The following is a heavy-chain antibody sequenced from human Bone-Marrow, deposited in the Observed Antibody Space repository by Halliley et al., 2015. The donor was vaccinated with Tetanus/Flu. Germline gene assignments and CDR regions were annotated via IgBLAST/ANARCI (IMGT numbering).Heavy chain of an antibody. V-gene: IGHV3-30-3*01. CDR3: TLVAGTYYYDY. J-gene: IGHJ4*02. CDR2: ISFDGINK. D-gene: IGHD6-19*01. Sequence: GLEWLAAISFDGINKYYTDSVKGRFIVSRDDSRNTLYLEMNSLKIEDTAMYHCTLVAGTYYYDYWGQGTLVIVSS.